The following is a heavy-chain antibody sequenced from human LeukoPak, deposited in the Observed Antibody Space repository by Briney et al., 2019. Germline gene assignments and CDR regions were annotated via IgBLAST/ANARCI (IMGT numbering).Heavy chain of an antibody. V-gene: IGHV1-46*01. CDR2: INPSGGST. J-gene: IGHJ6*03. Sequence: ASVKVSCKASGCTFTSYYMHWVRQAPGQGLEWMGIINPSGGSTSYAQKFQGRVTMTRDMSTSTVYMELSSLRSEDTAVYYCASCAAAGTTYHYYYYYYMDVWGKGTTVTVSS. CDR3: ASCAAAGTTYHYYYYYYMDV. CDR1: GCTFTSYY. D-gene: IGHD6-13*01.